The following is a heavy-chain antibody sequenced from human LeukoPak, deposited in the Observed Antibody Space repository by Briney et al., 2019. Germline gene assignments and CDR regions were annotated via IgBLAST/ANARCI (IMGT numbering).Heavy chain of an antibody. CDR3: AREDIVPGYYYYMDV. CDR2: IIPIFGTA. V-gene: IGHV1-69*13. J-gene: IGHJ6*03. Sequence: SVKVSCKASGATFSSYAISWVRQAPGQGLEWMGGIIPIFGTANYAQKFQGRVTITADESTSTAYMELSSLRSEDTAVYYCAREDIVPGYYYYMDVWGKGTTVTISS. D-gene: IGHD3-16*02. CDR1: GATFSSYA.